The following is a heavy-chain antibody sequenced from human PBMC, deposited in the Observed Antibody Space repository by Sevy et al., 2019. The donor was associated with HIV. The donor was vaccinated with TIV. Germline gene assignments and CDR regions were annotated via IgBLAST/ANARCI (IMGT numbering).Heavy chain of an antibody. J-gene: IGHJ6*02. V-gene: IGHV3-23*01. D-gene: IGHD2-2*01. CDR1: GFTFSSYA. CDR3: AKGGQNPGYCSSTSCYGGEDYYYGMDV. CDR2: ISGSGGST. Sequence: GSLRLSCAASGFTFSSYAMSWVRQAPGKGLEWVSAISGSGGSTYYAASVKGRFTISRDNSKNTLYLQMNSLRAEDTAVYYCAKGGQNPGYCSSTSCYGGEDYYYGMDVWGQGTTVTVSS.